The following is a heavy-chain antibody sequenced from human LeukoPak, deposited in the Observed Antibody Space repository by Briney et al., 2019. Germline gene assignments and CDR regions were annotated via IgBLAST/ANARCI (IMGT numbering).Heavy chain of an antibody. D-gene: IGHD4-17*01. V-gene: IGHV4-34*01. CDR1: GGSFSGYY. Sequence: SETLSLTCAVYGGSFSGYYWSWIRQPPGKGLEWIGEINHSGSTNYNPSLKSRVTISVDTSKNQFSLKLSSVTAADTAVYYCARGRTVTSAEYFQHWGQGTLVTVS. J-gene: IGHJ1*01. CDR2: INHSGST. CDR3: ARGRTVTSAEYFQH.